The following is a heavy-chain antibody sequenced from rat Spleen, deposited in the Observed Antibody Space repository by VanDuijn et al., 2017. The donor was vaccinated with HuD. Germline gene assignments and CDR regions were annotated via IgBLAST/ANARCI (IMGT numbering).Heavy chain of an antibody. J-gene: IGHJ4*01. D-gene: IGHD4-3*01. CDR2: IWAGGGT. CDR1: GFSLTSYH. CDR3: ARHLREASGVMDV. Sequence: QVRLKESGPGLVQPSQTLSLTCTVSGFSLTSYHVSWVRQPPGKSLVWMGTIWAGGGTNYNSAVQSRLSISRDTSKSQIFLKMNRLQPEDTGTYYCARHLREASGVMDVWGQGASVTVSS. V-gene: IGHV2-72*01.